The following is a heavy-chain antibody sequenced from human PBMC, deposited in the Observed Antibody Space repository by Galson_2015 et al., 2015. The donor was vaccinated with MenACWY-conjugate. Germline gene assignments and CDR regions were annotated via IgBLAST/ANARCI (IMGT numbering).Heavy chain of an antibody. Sequence: SLRLSCAASRFTFSSSWMHWVRQAPGKGLVWVSYINSDGSTTTCADSVNGRFIISRDNAKNTLYLQMNSLRAEDTAVYYCARDRSYSLDVWGQGTTVTVSS. V-gene: IGHV3-74*01. D-gene: IGHD3-16*02. CDR3: ARDRSYSLDV. CDR1: RFTFSSSW. J-gene: IGHJ6*02. CDR2: INSDGSTT.